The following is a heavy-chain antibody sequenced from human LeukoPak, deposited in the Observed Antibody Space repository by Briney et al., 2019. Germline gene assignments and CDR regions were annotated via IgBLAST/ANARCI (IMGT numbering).Heavy chain of an antibody. J-gene: IGHJ4*02. Sequence: XXLPXTCXVYGGSFSGYXGSWIRQPPXXGXEWIGEINHSGSTNYNPSLKSRVTISVDTSKNQFSLKLSSVTAADTAVYYCARGDCSSTSCYKARRGSKGSDYWGQGTLVTVSS. D-gene: IGHD2-2*02. CDR3: ARGDCSSTSCYKARRGSKGSDY. CDR2: INHSGST. V-gene: IGHV4-34*01. CDR1: GGSFSGYX.